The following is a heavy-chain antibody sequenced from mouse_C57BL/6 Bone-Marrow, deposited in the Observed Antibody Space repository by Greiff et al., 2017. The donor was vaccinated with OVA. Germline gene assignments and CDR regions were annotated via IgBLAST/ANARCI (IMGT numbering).Heavy chain of an antibody. CDR1: GYSITSGYY. V-gene: IGHV3-6*01. CDR3: ARGPPLPGYFDY. J-gene: IGHJ2*01. CDR2: ISYDGSN. D-gene: IGHD5-5*01. Sequence: VQLKESGPGLVKPSQSLSLTCSVTGYSITSGYYWNWIRQFPGNKLEWMGYISYDGSNNYNPSLKNRISITRDTSKNQFFLKLNSVTTEDTATYYCARGPPLPGYFDYWGQGTTLTVSS.